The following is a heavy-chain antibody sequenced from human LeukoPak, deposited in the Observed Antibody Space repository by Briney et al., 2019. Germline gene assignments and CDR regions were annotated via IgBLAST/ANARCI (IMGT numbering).Heavy chain of an antibody. V-gene: IGHV4-61*01. CDR1: GDSVSSSNYY. J-gene: IGHJ4*02. Sequence: SETLSLTCAVSGDSVSSSNYYWSWIRQPPGKGLEWIGYIYYGGNTNYNPSLQSRVTISVDTPKSQFSLKLSSVTAADTAVYYCARGQLELRYWGQGTLVTVSS. CDR2: IYYGGNT. CDR3: ARGQLELRY. D-gene: IGHD1-7*01.